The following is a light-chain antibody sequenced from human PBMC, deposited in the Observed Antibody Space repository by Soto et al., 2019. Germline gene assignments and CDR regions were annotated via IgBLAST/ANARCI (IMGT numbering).Light chain of an antibody. CDR3: QQYDSFPRT. Sequence: EIVMTQSPATLSVSPGGRATLSCRASQSVSSTLAWYQQKPGQAPRLLIYGASTRATGFPARFSGSGSGTEFTLTISSLQSEDIATYFCQQYDSFPRTFGQGTKLDLK. J-gene: IGKJ2*01. V-gene: IGKV3-15*01. CDR2: GAS. CDR1: QSVSST.